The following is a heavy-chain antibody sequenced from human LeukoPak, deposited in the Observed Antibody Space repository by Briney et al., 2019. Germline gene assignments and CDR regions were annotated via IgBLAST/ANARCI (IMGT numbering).Heavy chain of an antibody. J-gene: IGHJ5*02. CDR2: IYYSGST. CDR1: GGSISSGGYY. D-gene: IGHD2-2*01. V-gene: IGHV4-31*03. Sequence: SETLSLTCTVSGGSISSGGYYWSWIRQHPGKGLEWIGYIYYSGSTYYNPSLKSRVTISVDTSKNQFSLKLSSVTAADTAVYYYARLNNIVVVPAAMAWFDPWGQGTLATVSS. CDR3: ARLNNIVVVPAAMAWFDP.